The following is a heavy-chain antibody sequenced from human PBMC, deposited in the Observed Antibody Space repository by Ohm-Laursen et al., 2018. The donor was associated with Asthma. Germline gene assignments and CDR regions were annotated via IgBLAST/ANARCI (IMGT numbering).Heavy chain of an antibody. Sequence: SLRLSCAAFGYTFSSYSIHWVRQIPGKGLEWVASISTASSFIYYADSVRGRFTISRDNAKNSLYLQMNSLRAQDTAVYYCAVRTTSAGFDVWGQGTTVTVSS. CDR2: ISTASSFI. V-gene: IGHV3-21*01. CDR3: AVRTTSAGFDV. D-gene: IGHD1-1*01. CDR1: GYTFSSYS. J-gene: IGHJ6*02.